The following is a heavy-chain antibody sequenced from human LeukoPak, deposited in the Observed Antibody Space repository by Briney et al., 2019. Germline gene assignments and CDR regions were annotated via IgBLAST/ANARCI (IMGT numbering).Heavy chain of an antibody. Sequence: SETLSLTCAVSGGSISSSSYYWSWIRQPAGKGLEWIGRIYTSGSTNYNPSLKSRVTMSVDTSKNQFSLKLSSVTAADTAVYYCARGGQIFGYSYMDVWGKGTTVTISS. V-gene: IGHV4-61*02. CDR2: IYTSGST. CDR3: ARGGQIFGYSYMDV. J-gene: IGHJ6*03. CDR1: GGSISSSSYY. D-gene: IGHD2-15*01.